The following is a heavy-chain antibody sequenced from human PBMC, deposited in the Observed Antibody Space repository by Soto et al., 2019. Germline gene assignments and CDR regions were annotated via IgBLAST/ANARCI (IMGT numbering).Heavy chain of an antibody. CDR1: GGSISSSYW. Sequence: SEKLSDTCAVSGGSISSSYWWGWVRQHPGKGLEWIGEMYHSGRANYNPSLKRRGTISVDKSKTQFSLKLRSVTAADTAVYYCARGAAAAGPWLKNYYYYGMDVLCQGTTVT. D-gene: IGHD6-13*01. CDR2: MYHSGRA. J-gene: IGHJ6*02. V-gene: IGHV4-4*02. CDR3: ARGAAAAGPWLKNYYYYGMDV.